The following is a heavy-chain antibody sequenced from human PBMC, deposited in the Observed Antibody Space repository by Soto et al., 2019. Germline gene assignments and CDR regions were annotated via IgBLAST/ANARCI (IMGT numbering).Heavy chain of an antibody. V-gene: IGHV5-51*01. Sequence: PGQSLKISCKGSGYSFTSYWIGWVLQMPGKGLEWMGIIYPGDSDTRYSPSFQGQVTISADKSISTAYLKWSSLKASDTAMYYCERGRTVRSPKYGMDVWGQGTTVTVSS. CDR1: GYSFTSYW. CDR2: IYPGDSDT. CDR3: ERGRTVRSPKYGMDV. J-gene: IGHJ6*02. D-gene: IGHD4-17*01.